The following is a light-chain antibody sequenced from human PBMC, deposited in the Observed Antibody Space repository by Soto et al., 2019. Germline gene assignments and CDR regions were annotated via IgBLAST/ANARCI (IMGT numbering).Light chain of an antibody. V-gene: IGKV4-1*01. CDR2: WAS. Sequence: DIVMTQSPDSLAVSLGERATINCKSSQSVLYSPNNKNYLSWYQQKPGQPPKLLVYWASTRESGVPDRFSGSEYETDFNLTINSLQAEDVAFYYCQQYINAPQTFGQGTKVEIK. CDR1: QSVLYSPNNKNY. CDR3: QQYINAPQT. J-gene: IGKJ1*01.